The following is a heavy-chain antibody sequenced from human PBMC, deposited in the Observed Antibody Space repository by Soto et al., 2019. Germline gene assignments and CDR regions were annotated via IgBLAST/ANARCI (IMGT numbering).Heavy chain of an antibody. J-gene: IGHJ4*02. D-gene: IGHD2-2*01. Sequence: PSETLSLTCTVSGGSISSGGYYWSWIRQHPGKGLEWIGYIYYSGSTYYNPSLKSRVTISVDTSKNQFSLKLSSVTAADTAVYYCARGDSGGDIVVVPAAILFDYWGQGTLVTVSS. V-gene: IGHV4-31*03. CDR3: ARGDSGGDIVVVPAAILFDY. CDR1: GGSISSGGYY. CDR2: IYYSGST.